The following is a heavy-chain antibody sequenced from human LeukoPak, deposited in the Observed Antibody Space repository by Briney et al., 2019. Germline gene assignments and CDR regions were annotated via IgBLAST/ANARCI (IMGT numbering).Heavy chain of an antibody. D-gene: IGHD1-26*01. J-gene: IGHJ4*02. CDR1: GGSFSGYY. CDR3: ARVGRPEY. Sequence: TSSETLSLTCAVYGGSFSGYYWSWIRQPPGKGLEWIGEINHSGSTNYNPSLKSRVTISVDTSKNQFSLKLSSVTAADTAVYYCARVGRPEYWGQGTLVTVSS. CDR2: INHSGST. V-gene: IGHV4-34*01.